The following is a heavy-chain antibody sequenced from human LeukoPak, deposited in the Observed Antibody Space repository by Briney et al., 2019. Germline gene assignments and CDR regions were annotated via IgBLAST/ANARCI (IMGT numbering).Heavy chain of an antibody. CDR1: GFTFSNAW. Sequence: GSLRLSCAASGFTFSNAWMSWVRQAPGKGLEWVGRIKSKTDGGTTDYAAPVKGRFTISRDNSKNTLYLQMSSLRADDTAVYYCVRGTGYWGQGTLVAVSS. J-gene: IGHJ4*02. CDR3: VRGTGY. V-gene: IGHV3-15*05. CDR2: IKSKTDGGTT.